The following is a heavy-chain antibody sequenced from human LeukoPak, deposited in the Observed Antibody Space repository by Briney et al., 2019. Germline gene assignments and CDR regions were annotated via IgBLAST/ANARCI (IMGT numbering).Heavy chain of an antibody. V-gene: IGHV3-66*01. CDR1: GLTVSHKH. J-gene: IGHJ4*02. CDR2: LYSGGNT. CDR3: ATGRDAYKSGC. Sequence: GGSLRLSCAGSGLTVSHKHMSWVRQAPGKGLEVASTLYSGGNTFYTHSVKCRFTISSNNSKHTPYFQVNSLRAEDTAVYYCATGRDAYKSGCWGQGTLVTVSS. D-gene: IGHD5-24*01.